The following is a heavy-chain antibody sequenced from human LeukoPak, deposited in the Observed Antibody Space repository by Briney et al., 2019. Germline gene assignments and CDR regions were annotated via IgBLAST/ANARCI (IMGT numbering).Heavy chain of an antibody. D-gene: IGHD3-22*01. J-gene: IGHJ4*02. CDR2: IYYSGST. Sequence: TSETLSLTCTVSGGSISSSSYYWGWIRQPPGKGLEWIGSIYYSGSTYYNPSLKSRVTISVDTSKNQFSLKLSSVTAADTAVYYCASEYYYDSSGYYGWGQGTLVTVSS. CDR3: ASEYYYDSSGYYG. V-gene: IGHV4-39*01. CDR1: GGSISSSSYY.